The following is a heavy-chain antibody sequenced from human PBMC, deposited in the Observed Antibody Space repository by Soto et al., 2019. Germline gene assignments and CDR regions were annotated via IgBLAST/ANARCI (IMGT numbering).Heavy chain of an antibody. Sequence: GASVKVSCKASGYTFTSYGISWVRQAPGQGLEWMGWISAYNGNTNYAQKLQGRVTMTTDTSTSTAYMELRSLRSDADTAVYFCARGTDIAISPAKGAFDYWGPGVLVTVSS. V-gene: IGHV1-18*01. D-gene: IGHD3-9*01. CDR2: ISAYNGNT. CDR3: ARGTDIAISPAKGAFDY. J-gene: IGHJ4*02. CDR1: GYTFTSYG.